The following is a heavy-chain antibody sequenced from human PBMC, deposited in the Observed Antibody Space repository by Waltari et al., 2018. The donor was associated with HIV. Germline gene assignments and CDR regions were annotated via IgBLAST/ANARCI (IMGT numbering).Heavy chain of an antibody. J-gene: IGHJ6*02. CDR3: TGQGGIATFGVVVDV. D-gene: IGHD3-3*01. CDR2: IRNKANSYAT. Sequence: EVQLVVSGGGVVQPGGSLTLSCAASGFTSRGSALHRVRQASGKGLELIDRIRNKANSYATAYAASVKGRFTVSRDDSKNTAFLQMSSLKIEDTAVYYCTGQGGIATFGVVVDVWGQGTTVIV. CDR1: GFTSRGSA. V-gene: IGHV3-73*01.